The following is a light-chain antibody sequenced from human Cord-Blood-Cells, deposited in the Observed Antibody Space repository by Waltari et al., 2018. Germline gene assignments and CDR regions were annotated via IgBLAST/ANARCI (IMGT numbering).Light chain of an antibody. CDR2: SNN. CDR3: AAWDDSLNGVV. CDR1: SSTIGSNT. Sequence: QSVLTQPPSASGPPGQRVTISCSGSSSTIGSNTVHWYPQLPGTAPKLLIYSNNQRPSWVPDRFSGSKSGTSASLAISGLQSEDEADYYCAAWDDSLNGVVFGGGTKLTVL. V-gene: IGLV1-44*01. J-gene: IGLJ2*01.